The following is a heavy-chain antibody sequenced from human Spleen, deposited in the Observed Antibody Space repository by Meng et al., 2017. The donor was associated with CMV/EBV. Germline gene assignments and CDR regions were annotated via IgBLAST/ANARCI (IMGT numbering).Heavy chain of an antibody. CDR1: GGYFSGYY. J-gene: IGHJ1*01. CDR2: INHSGST. CDR3: ARGASFQH. Sequence: TLSLTCAVYGGYFSGYYWSWIRQPPGKGLEWIGEINHSGSTNYNPSLKSRVTISVDTSKNQFSLKLSSVTAADTAVYYCARGASFQHWGQGTLVTVSS. V-gene: IGHV4-34*01.